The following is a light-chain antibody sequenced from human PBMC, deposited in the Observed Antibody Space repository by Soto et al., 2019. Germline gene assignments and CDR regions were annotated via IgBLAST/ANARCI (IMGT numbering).Light chain of an antibody. J-gene: IGLJ3*02. CDR1: SGSIASNY. CDR2: EDN. Sequence: NFMLTQPHSVSESPGKTVIISCTRSSGSIASNYVQWYQQRPGSSPTTVIYEDNQRPSGVPDRFSGSIDSASNSASLTICALETDDEADYFCQSYDATNPVFGGGTKVTVL. CDR3: QSYDATNPV. V-gene: IGLV6-57*01.